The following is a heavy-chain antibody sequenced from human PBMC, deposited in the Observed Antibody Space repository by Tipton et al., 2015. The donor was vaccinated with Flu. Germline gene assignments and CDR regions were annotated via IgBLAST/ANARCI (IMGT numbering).Heavy chain of an antibody. CDR1: GHSFISYW. Sequence: VQLVQSGPEVKKPGESLKISCKASGHSFISYWVAWVRQMPGKGLEWMGNIYPADADTTYSPSFQGRVTISADKSSSTAYLQWSSLKASDTAMYYCARQDCSSSTCYIDYWGQGTLVTVSS. CDR3: ARQDCSSSTCYIDY. V-gene: IGHV5-51*01. J-gene: IGHJ4*02. CDR2: IYPADADT. D-gene: IGHD2-2*02.